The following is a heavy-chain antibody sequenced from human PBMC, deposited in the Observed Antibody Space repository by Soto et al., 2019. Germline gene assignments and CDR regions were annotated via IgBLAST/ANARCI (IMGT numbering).Heavy chain of an antibody. CDR2: IYYSGST. J-gene: IGHJ5*02. D-gene: IGHD2-2*01. V-gene: IGHV4-31*03. CDR1: GGSISSGGYY. CDR3: ARAPSLEYQLLGNWFDP. Sequence: PSETLSPTCTVSGGSISSGGYYWSWIRQHPGKGLEWIGYIYYSGSTYYNPSLKSRVTISVDTSKNQFSLKLSSVTAADTAVYYCARAPSLEYQLLGNWFDPWGQGTLVTVSS.